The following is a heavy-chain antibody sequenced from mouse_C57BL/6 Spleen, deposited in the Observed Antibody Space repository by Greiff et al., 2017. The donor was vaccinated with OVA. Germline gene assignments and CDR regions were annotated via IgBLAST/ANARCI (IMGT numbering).Heavy chain of an antibody. CDR2: IYPGDGDS. CDR1: GYAFSSYW. Sequence: QVQLQQSGAELVKPGASVKISCKASGYAFSSYWMNWVKQRPGKGLEWIGQIYPGDGDSNYNGKFKGKATLTADKSSSTAYMQLSSLTSEDSAVYFCARNDYVPLFAYWGQGTLVTVSA. D-gene: IGHD2-4*01. CDR3: ARNDYVPLFAY. J-gene: IGHJ3*01. V-gene: IGHV1-80*01.